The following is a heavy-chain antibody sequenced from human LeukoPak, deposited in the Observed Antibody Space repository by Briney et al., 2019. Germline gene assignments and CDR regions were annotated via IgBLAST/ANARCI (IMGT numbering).Heavy chain of an antibody. V-gene: IGHV3-33*01. CDR3: ARGLMYYDTSGFGDY. CDR1: GLTFRNYG. Sequence: GGSLRLSCAASGLTFRNYGMHWVRQAPGKGLEWVAVIWYDGSNQYYVDSVKGRFTVSRDNSKNTLYLQMNSLRAEDTAVYYCARGLMYYDTSGFGDYWGQGTLVTVSS. J-gene: IGHJ4*02. D-gene: IGHD3-22*01. CDR2: IWYDGSNQ.